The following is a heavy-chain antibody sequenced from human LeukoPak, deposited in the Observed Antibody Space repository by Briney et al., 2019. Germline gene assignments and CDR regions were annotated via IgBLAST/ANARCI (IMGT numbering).Heavy chain of an antibody. CDR1: GVTFSSYS. J-gene: IGHJ3*02. Sequence: GGSLRLSCAASGVTFSSYSMNWVRQAPGKGLEWVASISSSSSRYIYYADSLKGRFTISRDNAKSSLYLQLPSLRAEDTAVYYCARDVGSSGWYYAFDIWGQGTMVTVSS. CDR3: ARDVGSSGWYYAFDI. V-gene: IGHV3-21*01. CDR2: ISSSSSRYI. D-gene: IGHD6-19*01.